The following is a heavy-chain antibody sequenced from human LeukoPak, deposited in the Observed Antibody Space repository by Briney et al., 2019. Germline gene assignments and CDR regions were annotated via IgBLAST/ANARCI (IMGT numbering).Heavy chain of an antibody. J-gene: IGHJ3*02. D-gene: IGHD1-1*01. V-gene: IGHV3-74*01. CDR1: GGSIRSSYYY. Sequence: PSETLSLTCTVSGGSIRSSYYYWGWIRQPPGKGLEWVSRIHSDGSSTTSADSVKGRFTISRDNAENTLYLQMNSLRAEDTAVYFCARGNAHAFDIWGQGTMVTVSS. CDR3: ARGNAHAFDI. CDR2: IHSDGSST.